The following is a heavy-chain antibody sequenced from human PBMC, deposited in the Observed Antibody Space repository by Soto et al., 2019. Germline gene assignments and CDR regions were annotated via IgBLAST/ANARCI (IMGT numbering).Heavy chain of an antibody. CDR3: ARDAKSVETTGGFDY. D-gene: IGHD2-8*02. J-gene: IGHJ4*02. Sequence: QVQLVDSGGGVVQPGRSLRLSCAASGFIFSSYGMHWVRQAPGKGLEWVAGIWFDGSNKYYADSVKGRFIISRDNSRNTLYLQMNGLRAEDTAVYYWARDAKSVETTGGFDYWGQGTLVTVSS. CDR2: IWFDGSNK. CDR1: GFIFSSYG. V-gene: IGHV3-33*01.